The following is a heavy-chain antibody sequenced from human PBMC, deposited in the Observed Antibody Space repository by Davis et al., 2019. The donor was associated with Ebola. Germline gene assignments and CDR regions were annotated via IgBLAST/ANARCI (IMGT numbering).Heavy chain of an antibody. Sequence: MPSETLSLTCAVSGGSISSSNWWSWVRQPPGKGLEWIGEIYHGGSTNYNPSLKSRVTISVDKSKNQFSLKLSSVTAADTAVYYCARVAFHSYYDFWSGPRYYFDYWGQGTLVTVSS. J-gene: IGHJ4*02. D-gene: IGHD3-3*01. CDR3: ARVAFHSYYDFWSGPRYYFDY. CDR2: IYHGGST. CDR1: GGSISSSNW. V-gene: IGHV4-4*02.